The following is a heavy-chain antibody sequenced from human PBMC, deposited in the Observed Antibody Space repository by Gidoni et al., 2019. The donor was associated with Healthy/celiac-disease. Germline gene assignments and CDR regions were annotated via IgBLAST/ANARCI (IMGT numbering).Heavy chain of an antibody. V-gene: IGHV3-49*04. D-gene: IGHD4-17*01. CDR2: IRSKADGGTT. Sequence: EVQLVESGGGLVQPGRSLRLSCTASGFTFGDYAMSWVRQAPGKGLEWVGVIRSKADGGTTEYAASVKGRFTISRDDSKSIAYLQMNSLKTEDTAVYYCTRDDPPRSDYGGNYDYWGQGTLVTVSS. J-gene: IGHJ4*02. CDR1: GFTFGDYA. CDR3: TRDDPPRSDYGGNYDY.